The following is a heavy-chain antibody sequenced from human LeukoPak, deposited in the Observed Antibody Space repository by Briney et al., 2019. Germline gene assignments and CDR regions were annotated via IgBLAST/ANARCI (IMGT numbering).Heavy chain of an antibody. CDR3: ARVLTDPNWFDP. CDR1: GYTFTGYY. CDR2: INPNGGGT. V-gene: IGHV1-2*02. Sequence: ASVKVSCKASGYTFTGYYLHWVRQAPGQGLEWMGWINPNGGGTNYAQKFRGRVTMTRDTSNSTAYMELGRLRSDDTAMYYCARVLTDPNWFDPWGQGTLVTVPS. J-gene: IGHJ5*02. D-gene: IGHD2/OR15-2a*01.